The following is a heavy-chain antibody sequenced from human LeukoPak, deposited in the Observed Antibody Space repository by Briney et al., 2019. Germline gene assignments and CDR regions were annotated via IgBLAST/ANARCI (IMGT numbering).Heavy chain of an antibody. Sequence: SETLSLTCTVSGGSISSYYWSWIRQPPGKGLEWIGYIYYSGSTNYNPSLKSRVTISVDTSKNQFSLKLGSVTAADTAVYYCARVSDDDSGYDGNWFDPWGQGTLVTVSS. J-gene: IGHJ5*02. CDR1: GGSISSYY. V-gene: IGHV4-59*01. D-gene: IGHD5-12*01. CDR3: ARVSDDDSGYDGNWFDP. CDR2: IYYSGST.